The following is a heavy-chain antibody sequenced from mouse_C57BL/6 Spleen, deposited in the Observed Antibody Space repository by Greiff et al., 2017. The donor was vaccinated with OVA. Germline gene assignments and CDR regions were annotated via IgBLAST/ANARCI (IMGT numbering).Heavy chain of an antibody. CDR1: GYTFTSYW. CDR2: IDPSDSYT. Sequence: VQLKQPGAELVRPGTSVKLSCKASGYTFTSYWMHWVKQRPGQGLEWIGVIDPSDSYTNYNQKFKGKATLTVDTTSSTAYMQLSSLTSEDSAVYYCARGFDYWGQGTTLTVSS. V-gene: IGHV1-59*01. CDR3: ARGFDY. J-gene: IGHJ2*01.